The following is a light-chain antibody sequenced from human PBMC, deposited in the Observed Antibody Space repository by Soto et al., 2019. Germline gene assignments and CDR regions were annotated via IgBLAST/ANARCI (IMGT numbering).Light chain of an antibody. CDR3: SSYTNINTRACV. J-gene: IGLJ1*01. CDR2: EVT. Sequence: QSALTQPASVSGSPGQSITISCTGTSGDIGSYNRVSWYQQHPGKAPKLIIYEVTDRPSGASNRFSGSKSGSTASLTISGLQAEDEAEYYCSSYTNINTRACVFGTGTKVTVL. CDR1: SGDIGSYNR. V-gene: IGLV2-14*01.